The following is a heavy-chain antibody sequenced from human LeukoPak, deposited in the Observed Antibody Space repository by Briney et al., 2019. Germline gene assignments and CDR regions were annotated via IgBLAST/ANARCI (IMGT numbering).Heavy chain of an antibody. CDR2: ISGSGGST. D-gene: IGHD3-10*01. Sequence: GGSLRLSCAASGITFSSYAMSWVRQAPGKGLEWVSAISGSGGSTYYADSVKGRFTISRDNSKNTLYLQMNSLRAEDTAVYYCASHVRGVIIAYFDYWGQGTLVTVSS. J-gene: IGHJ4*02. CDR1: GITFSSYA. CDR3: ASHVRGVIIAYFDY. V-gene: IGHV3-23*01.